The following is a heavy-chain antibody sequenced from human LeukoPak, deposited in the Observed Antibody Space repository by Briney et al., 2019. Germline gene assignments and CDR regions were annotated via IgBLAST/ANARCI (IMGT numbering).Heavy chain of an antibody. V-gene: IGHV1-69*10. CDR3: ARARPYGDTYVDY. CDR2: IIPILGIA. J-gene: IGHJ4*02. Sequence: ASVKVSCKASGYTFTGYYMHWVRLAPGQGLEWMGWIIPILGIANYAQKFQGRVTITADKSTSTAYMELSSLRSEDTAVYYCARARPYGDTYVDYWGQGTLVTVSS. D-gene: IGHD4/OR15-4a*01. CDR1: GYTFTGYY.